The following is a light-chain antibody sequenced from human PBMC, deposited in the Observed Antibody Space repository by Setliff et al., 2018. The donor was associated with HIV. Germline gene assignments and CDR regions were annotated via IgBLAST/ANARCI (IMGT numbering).Light chain of an antibody. CDR1: SSDVGTYNF. Sequence: QSALTQPASVSGSPGQSITISCTGTSSDVGTYNFVSWYQQHPGKAPKLMISDVSNRPSGVSNRFSGPKSGNTASLTISGLQAEDEADYYCSSYTSTTPLYVFGTGTKVTVL. J-gene: IGLJ1*01. CDR2: DVS. V-gene: IGLV2-14*03. CDR3: SSYTSTTPLYV.